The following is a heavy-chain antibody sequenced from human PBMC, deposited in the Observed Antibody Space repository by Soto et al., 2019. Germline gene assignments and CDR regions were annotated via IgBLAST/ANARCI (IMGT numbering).Heavy chain of an antibody. D-gene: IGHD2-15*01. CDR1: GFTFSSYA. Sequence: EVQLLESGGGLIEPGGSLRLSCAASGFTFSSYAMSWVRQAPGKGLGWVSAISGSGGSTYYADSVKGRFTISRDNSKNTLYLQMNSLRAEDTAVYYCVKDGVTYCSGGSCYEDYFDYWGQGTLVTVSS. J-gene: IGHJ4*02. CDR3: VKDGVTYCSGGSCYEDYFDY. V-gene: IGHV3-23*01. CDR2: ISGSGGST.